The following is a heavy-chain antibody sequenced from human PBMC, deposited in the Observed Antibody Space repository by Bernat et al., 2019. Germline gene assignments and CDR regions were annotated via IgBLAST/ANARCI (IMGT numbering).Heavy chain of an antibody. J-gene: IGHJ6*02. V-gene: IGHV3-23*01. CDR1: GFTFSIYA. CDR3: AKTRNLVFYGMDV. Sequence: EVQLLESGGGLVQPGGSLRLSCVASGFTFSIYAMNWVRQAPGKGLQWVSGISGSGDNTYYADSVKGRFTISRDNSKNMLFLLMNSLRAEDTAVYYCAKTRNLVFYGMDVWGQGTTVTVSS. CDR2: ISGSGDNT. D-gene: IGHD1-14*01.